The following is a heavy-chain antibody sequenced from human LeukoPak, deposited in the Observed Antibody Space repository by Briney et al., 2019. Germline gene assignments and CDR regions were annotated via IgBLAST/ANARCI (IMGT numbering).Heavy chain of an antibody. J-gene: IGHJ4*02. CDR2: IYYSGST. D-gene: IGHD3-10*01. Sequence: SETLSLTCTVSGGSISSSSYYWGWIRQPPGKGLEWIGSIYYSGSTYYNPSLKSRVTISVDTSKNQFSLKLSSVTAADTAVYYCARDGITMVRGVNSYYFDYWGQGTLVTVSS. CDR3: ARDGITMVRGVNSYYFDY. V-gene: IGHV4-39*07. CDR1: GGSISSSSYY.